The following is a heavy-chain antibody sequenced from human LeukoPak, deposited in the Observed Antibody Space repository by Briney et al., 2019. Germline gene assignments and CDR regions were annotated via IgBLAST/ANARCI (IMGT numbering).Heavy chain of an antibody. CDR1: GYTFTSYG. D-gene: IGHD2-15*01. V-gene: IGHV1-18*01. CDR2: ISAYNGNT. Sequence: ASVKVSCKASGYTFTSYGISWVRQAPGQGLEWMGWISAYNGNTNYAQKLQGRVTMTTDTSTSTAYMELRSLRSDDTAVYYCAAGYCSGGSCQPFDYWSQGTLVTVSS. J-gene: IGHJ4*02. CDR3: AAGYCSGGSCQPFDY.